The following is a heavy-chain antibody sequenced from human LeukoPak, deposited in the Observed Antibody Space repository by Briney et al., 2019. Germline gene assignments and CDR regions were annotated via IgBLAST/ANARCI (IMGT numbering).Heavy chain of an antibody. D-gene: IGHD6-6*01. CDR3: ARAGGRIAARHNWFDP. CDR1: GFTFSSYS. J-gene: IGHJ5*02. Sequence: GGSLRLSCAASGFTFSSYSMNWVRQAPGKGLEWVSSISSSSSYIYYADSVKGQFTISRDNVKNSLYLQMNSLRAEDTAVYYCARAGGRIAARHNWFDPWGQGTLVTVSS. CDR2: ISSSSSYI. V-gene: IGHV3-21*01.